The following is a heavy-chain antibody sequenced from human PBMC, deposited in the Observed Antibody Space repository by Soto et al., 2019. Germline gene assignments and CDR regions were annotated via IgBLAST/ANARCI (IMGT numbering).Heavy chain of an antibody. J-gene: IGHJ3*02. D-gene: IGHD6-13*01. CDR3: ASPPTPPQQHAFDI. V-gene: IGHV3-48*02. Sequence: EVQLVESGGGLVQPGGSLRLSCAASGFTFSSYSMNWVRQAPGKGLEWVSYISSSSSTIYYADSVKGRFTISRDNAKNSLYLQMNSLRDEDTAVYYCASPPTPPQQHAFDIWGQGTMVTVSS. CDR2: ISSSSSTI. CDR1: GFTFSSYS.